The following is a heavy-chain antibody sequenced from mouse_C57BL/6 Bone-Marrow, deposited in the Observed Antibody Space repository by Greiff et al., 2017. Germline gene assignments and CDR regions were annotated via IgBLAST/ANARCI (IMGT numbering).Heavy chain of an antibody. V-gene: IGHV5-12*01. CDR2: ISNGGGST. J-gene: IGHJ1*03. CDR3: ARRVLLRYFVV. Sequence: EVKLVESGGGLVQPGGSLKLSCAASGFTFSDYYMYWVRQTPEKRLEWVAYISNGGGSTYYPDTVKGRFTISRDNAKNTLYLQMSRLKSEDTAMYYCARRVLLRYFVVWGTETTVTLSS. D-gene: IGHD1-1*01. CDR1: GFTFSDYY.